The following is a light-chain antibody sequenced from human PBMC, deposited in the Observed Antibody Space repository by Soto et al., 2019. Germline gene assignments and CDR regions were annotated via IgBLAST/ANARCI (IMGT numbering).Light chain of an antibody. CDR1: QSVSSN. J-gene: IGKJ2*01. CDR3: QQYYNWPPYT. V-gene: IGKV3-15*01. Sequence: EIVMTQSPATLSVSPGERATLSCRASQSVSSNFAWYQQKPGQAPRLLIYGASTRATGIPARFSGSGSGTEFALTISSLQSEDFAVYYCQQYYNWPPYTFGQGTKLEI. CDR2: GAS.